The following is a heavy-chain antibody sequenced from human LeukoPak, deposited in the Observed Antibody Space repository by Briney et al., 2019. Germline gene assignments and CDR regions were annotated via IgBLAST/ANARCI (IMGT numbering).Heavy chain of an antibody. J-gene: IGHJ6*02. D-gene: IGHD2/OR15-2a*01. CDR1: GFTFSSYW. CDR2: INSDGSTT. CDR3: ASLQNVPSYYYYYVMDV. Sequence: GGSLRLSCAASGFTFSSYWMHWVRQAPGKGLVWVSRINSDGSTTNYADSVKGRFTISRDNAKNTLFLQMNSLRAEDTAVYYCASLQNVPSYYYYYVMDVWGQGTTVTVFS. V-gene: IGHV3-74*01.